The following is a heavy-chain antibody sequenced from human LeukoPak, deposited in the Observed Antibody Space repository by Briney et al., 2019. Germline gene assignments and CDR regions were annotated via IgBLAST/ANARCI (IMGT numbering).Heavy chain of an antibody. J-gene: IGHJ4*02. V-gene: IGHV4-59*01. CDR3: AGYSSGPPDY. CDR2: IYYSGST. CDR1: GGPISSYY. D-gene: IGHD6-19*01. Sequence: SETLSLTCTVSGGPISSYYWSWIRQPPGKGLEWIGYIYYSGSTNYNPSLKSRVTISVDTSKNQFSLKLSSVTAADTAVYYCAGYSSGPPDYWGQGTLVTVSS.